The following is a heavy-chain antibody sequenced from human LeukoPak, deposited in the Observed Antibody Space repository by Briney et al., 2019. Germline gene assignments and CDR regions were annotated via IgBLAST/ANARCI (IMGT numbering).Heavy chain of an antibody. J-gene: IGHJ5*02. CDR1: GGSFSGYY. CDR3: ATGWSGYYWTT. CDR2: INHVGST. D-gene: IGHD3-3*01. Sequence: PSETLSLTCAVYGGSFSGYYWSWIRQPPGKGLEWIGEINHVGSTYYNPSLKSRVTISVDTSKNQFSLKLNSVTAADTAVYYCATGWSGYYWTTWGQGTLVAVSS. V-gene: IGHV4-34*01.